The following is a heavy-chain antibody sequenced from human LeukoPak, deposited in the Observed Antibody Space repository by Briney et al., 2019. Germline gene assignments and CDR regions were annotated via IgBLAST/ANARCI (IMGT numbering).Heavy chain of an antibody. Sequence: GASVKLSCKASGYTFTSYDINWVRQATGQGLEWMGWMNPNSGNTGYAQNFQGRVTITRNTSISTAYMELSSLRSEDTAVYYCARTLRPYWYSGSHDAFDIWGQGTMVTVSS. CDR3: ARTLRPYWYSGSHDAFDI. CDR2: MNPNSGNT. CDR1: GYTFTSYD. D-gene: IGHD1-26*01. J-gene: IGHJ3*02. V-gene: IGHV1-8*03.